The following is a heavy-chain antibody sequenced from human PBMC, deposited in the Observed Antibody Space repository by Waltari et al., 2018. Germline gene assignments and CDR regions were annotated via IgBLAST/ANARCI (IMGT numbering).Heavy chain of an antibody. CDR3: ATSPYDSSGYYFDY. J-gene: IGHJ4*02. CDR2: INQDGIEK. Sequence: EVQLVESGGGVVQPGGSLRLSCAASGFTFSSYWMSWVRQAPGKGLEWVANINQDGIEKYYVDSVKGRFTISRDNAKNSLYLQMNSLRAEDTAVYYCATSPYDSSGYYFDYWGQGTLITVSS. D-gene: IGHD3-22*01. CDR1: GFTFSSYW. V-gene: IGHV3-7*01.